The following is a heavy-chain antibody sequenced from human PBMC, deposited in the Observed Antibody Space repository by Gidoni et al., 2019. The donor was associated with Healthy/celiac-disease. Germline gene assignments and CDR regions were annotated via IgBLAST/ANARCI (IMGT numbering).Heavy chain of an antibody. CDR2: ISGSGGST. Sequence: EVQLLESGGGLVQPGGSLRLSCAASGFPFSSYAMSWVRQAPGKGLEWVSAISGSGGSTYYADSVKGRFTISRDNSKNTLYLQMNSLRAEDTAVYYCAKAQYYYDSSGYDYWGQGTLVTVSS. D-gene: IGHD3-22*01. J-gene: IGHJ4*02. V-gene: IGHV3-23*01. CDR3: AKAQYYYDSSGYDY. CDR1: GFPFSSYA.